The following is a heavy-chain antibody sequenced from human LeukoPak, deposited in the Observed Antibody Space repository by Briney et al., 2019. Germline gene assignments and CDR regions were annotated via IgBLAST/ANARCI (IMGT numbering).Heavy chain of an antibody. CDR1: GFTFSSYG. D-gene: IGHD6-6*01. J-gene: IGHJ4*02. Sequence: GGSLRLSCAASGFTFSSYGMHWVRQAPGKGLEWVSYISSSSSTIYYADSVKGRFTISRGNAKNSLYLQMNSLRAEDTAVYYCARFSTVAARPGIDYWGQGTLVTVSS. V-gene: IGHV3-48*04. CDR3: ARFSTVAARPGIDY. CDR2: ISSSSSTI.